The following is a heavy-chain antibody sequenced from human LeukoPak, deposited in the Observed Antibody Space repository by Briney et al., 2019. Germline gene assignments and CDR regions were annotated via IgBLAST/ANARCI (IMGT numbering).Heavy chain of an antibody. J-gene: IGHJ4*02. D-gene: IGHD5-24*01. V-gene: IGHV1-2*02. CDR1: GYTFTGYY. CDR3: ARDPSQLPQG. CDR2: INHNSGGT. Sequence: GASVKVSCKASGYTFTGYYMHWVRQAPGQGLEWMGWINHNSGGTNYAQKFQGRVTMTRDTSLGTAYMELSRLRSDDTAVYYCARDPSQLPQGWGQGTLVTVSS.